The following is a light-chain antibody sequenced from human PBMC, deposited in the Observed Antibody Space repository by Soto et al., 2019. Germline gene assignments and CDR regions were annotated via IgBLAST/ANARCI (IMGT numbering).Light chain of an antibody. Sequence: QSALTQPASVSGSPGQSITISCTGTRSDVGGYNFVSWYQQHPGKAPKLMIYDVSNRPSGVSNRFSGSKSGNTASLTISGLQAEDEADYYCSSYRSSSTGVFRTGTKVTVL. CDR2: DVS. CDR3: SSYRSSSTGV. J-gene: IGLJ1*01. V-gene: IGLV2-14*01. CDR1: RSDVGGYNF.